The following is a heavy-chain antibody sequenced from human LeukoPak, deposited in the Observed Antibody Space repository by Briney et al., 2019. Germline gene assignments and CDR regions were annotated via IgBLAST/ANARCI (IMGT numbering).Heavy chain of an antibody. V-gene: IGHV4-59*01. CDR1: GGSISSYY. CDR2: IYYSGST. Sequence: SETLSLTCTVSGGSISSYYWSWIRQPPGKGLEWIGYIYYSGSTNYDPSLKSRVTISVDTSKNQFSLKLSSVTAADTAVYYCARVRGLGAFDIWGQGTMVTVSS. J-gene: IGHJ3*02. CDR3: ARVRGLGAFDI. D-gene: IGHD3-16*01.